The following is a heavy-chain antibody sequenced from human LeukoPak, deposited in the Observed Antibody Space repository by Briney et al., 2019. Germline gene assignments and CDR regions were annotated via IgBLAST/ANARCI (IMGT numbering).Heavy chain of an antibody. J-gene: IGHJ4*02. D-gene: IGHD3-22*01. CDR1: GGSFSNYY. V-gene: IGHV4-34*01. CDR2: INHSGST. Sequence: SETLSLTCAVYGGSFSNYYWSWIRQPPGKGLEWIGEINHSGSTNYNPSLKSRVTMSVDTSKNQFSLKLSSVTAADTAVYYCARTRYYDSSGYADSRYFDYWGQGTLVTVSS. CDR3: ARTRYYDSSGYADSRYFDY.